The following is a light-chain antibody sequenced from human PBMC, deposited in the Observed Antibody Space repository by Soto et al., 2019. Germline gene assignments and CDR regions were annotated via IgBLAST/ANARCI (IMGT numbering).Light chain of an antibody. J-gene: IGKJ2*01. V-gene: IGKV3-15*01. Sequence: EIVMTQSPATLSVSPGERATLSCRASQSVSSNFAWYQQKPGQAPRLLIYGASTRAPGIPARFSGSGSRTEFTLTISSLQSADVAVYYCQQYNNWPRTFGQGTKVEIK. CDR2: GAS. CDR3: QQYNNWPRT. CDR1: QSVSSN.